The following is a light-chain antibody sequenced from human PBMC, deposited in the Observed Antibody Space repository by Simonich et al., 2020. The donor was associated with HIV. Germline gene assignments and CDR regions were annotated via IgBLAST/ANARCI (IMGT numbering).Light chain of an antibody. CDR1: QSVSSN. CDR2: GAS. Sequence: EIVMTQSPATLSVSPGERATLSCRASQSVSSNLAWYQQKPGLAPRLLIYGASSRATGVPSRFSGSGSGTDFTLTISSLQAEDVAVYYCQQYYSTPLTFGGGTKVEIK. CDR3: QQYYSTPLT. V-gene: IGKV3-15*01. J-gene: IGKJ4*01.